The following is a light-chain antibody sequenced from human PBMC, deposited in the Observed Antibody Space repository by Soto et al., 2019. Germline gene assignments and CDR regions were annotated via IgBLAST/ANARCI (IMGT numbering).Light chain of an antibody. V-gene: IGKV3-20*01. Sequence: EVVLTQSPATLSVSPGDRATLSCRASQYIGSAVAWYHQRSGQAPRLLIYGASSRATGIPDRFSGSGSGTDFTLTISRLEPEDFAVYYCQQYGSSPLTFGGGTKVDIK. J-gene: IGKJ4*01. CDR3: QQYGSSPLT. CDR2: GAS. CDR1: QYIGSAV.